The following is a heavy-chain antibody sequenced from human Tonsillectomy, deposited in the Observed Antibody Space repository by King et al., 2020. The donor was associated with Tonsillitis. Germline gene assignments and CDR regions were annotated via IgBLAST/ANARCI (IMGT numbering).Heavy chain of an antibody. D-gene: IGHD3-22*01. CDR3: AKSVARDSSGYYPVY. CDR2: MNGSAGST. V-gene: IGHV3-23*04. Sequence: VQLVESGRGLVQPGGSLRLSCAASGFTFRNYAMSWVRQAPGKGLEWVSAMNGSAGSTYYADSVKGRFTISRDNSKNTLYVQMNSLRAEDTAVYYCAKSVARDSSGYYPVYWGQGILVTVSS. J-gene: IGHJ4*02. CDR1: GFTFRNYA.